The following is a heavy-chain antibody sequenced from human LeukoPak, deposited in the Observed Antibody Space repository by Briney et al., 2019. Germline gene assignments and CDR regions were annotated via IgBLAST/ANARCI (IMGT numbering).Heavy chain of an antibody. J-gene: IGHJ5*02. CDR1: GGSFNGYY. D-gene: IGHD3-10*01. CDR3: ARHSRRSYYYGSGSYSRWFDP. CDR2: INHSGST. V-gene: IGHV4-34*01. Sequence: SETLSLTCAVYGGSFNGYYWSWIRQPPGKGLEWIGEINHSGSTNYNPSLKSRVTISVDTSKNQFSLKLSSVTAADTAVYYCARHSRRSYYYGSGSYSRWFDPWGQGTLVTVSS.